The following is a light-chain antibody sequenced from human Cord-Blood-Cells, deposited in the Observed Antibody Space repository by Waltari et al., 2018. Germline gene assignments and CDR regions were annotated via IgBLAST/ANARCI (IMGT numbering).Light chain of an antibody. CDR2: SNN. V-gene: IGLV1-44*01. J-gene: IGLJ3*02. Sequence: QSVLTQPPSSSGTPGRRVTISCSGSSSTTGSNPVNSYQQLQGTAPKLLIYSNNQRPSGVPDRFSGSKSGTSASLAISGLQSEDEADYYCAAWDDSLNGPNWVFGGGTKLTVL. CDR3: AAWDDSLNGPNWV. CDR1: SSTTGSNP.